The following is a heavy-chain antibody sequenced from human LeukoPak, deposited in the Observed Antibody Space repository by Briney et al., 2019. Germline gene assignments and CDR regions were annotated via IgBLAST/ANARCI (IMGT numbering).Heavy chain of an antibody. CDR1: GYSISSGYC. J-gene: IGHJ4*02. D-gene: IGHD3-3*01. CDR2: IYHSGST. Sequence: SETLSLTCAVSGYSISSGYCWGWIRQPPGKGLEWIGSIYHSGSTYYNPSLKSRVTISVDTSKNQFSLKLSSVTAADTAVYYCARLSDFWSGYHPPHFDYWGQGTLVTVSS. V-gene: IGHV4-38-2*01. CDR3: ARLSDFWSGYHPPHFDY.